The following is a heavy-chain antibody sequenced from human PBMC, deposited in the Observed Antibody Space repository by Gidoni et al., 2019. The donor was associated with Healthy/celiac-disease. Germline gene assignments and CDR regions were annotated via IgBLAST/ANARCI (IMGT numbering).Heavy chain of an antibody. CDR3: ARVAQGYCSGGSCRRRPFDY. CDR1: GGSFSGYY. J-gene: IGHJ4*02. CDR2: INHSGST. D-gene: IGHD2-15*01. V-gene: IGHV4-34*01. Sequence: QVQLQQWGAGRLKPSATLSLTSAVYGGSFSGYYWRWIRQPPGKGLEWIGEINHSGSTNSNPSLKGRVTISVDTSKNQFSLKLSSVTAADTAVYYCARVAQGYCSGGSCRRRPFDYWGQGTLVTVSS.